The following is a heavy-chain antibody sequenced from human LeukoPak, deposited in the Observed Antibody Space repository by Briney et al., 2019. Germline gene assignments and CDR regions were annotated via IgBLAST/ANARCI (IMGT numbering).Heavy chain of an antibody. Sequence: GGSLRLSCAATGFTLSAYTIHWVRQAPGKGLEWVATIHQDGSEKYYVDSVKGRFTISRDNAKNSMYLQMNSLRAEGTSVYYCARAGGGSWSYPTNYYYSYMDVWGKGTTVTISS. CDR1: GFTLSAYT. D-gene: IGHD3-10*01. CDR3: ARAGGGSWSYPTNYYYSYMDV. CDR2: IHQDGSEK. J-gene: IGHJ6*03. V-gene: IGHV3-7*01.